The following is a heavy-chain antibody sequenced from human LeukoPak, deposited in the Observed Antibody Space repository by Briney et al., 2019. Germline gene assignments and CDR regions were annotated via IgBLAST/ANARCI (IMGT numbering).Heavy chain of an antibody. J-gene: IGHJ5*02. CDR1: GGSISNYY. CDR3: ARDPSGSFFNWFDP. D-gene: IGHD1-26*01. Sequence: SETLSLTCTVSGGSISNYYWHWIRQPPGKGLEWIGYIYYSGGTNYNPSLKSRVTISVDTSKNQFSLKLRSVTAADTAVYYCARDPSGSFFNWFDPWGQGTLVTVSS. V-gene: IGHV4-59*01. CDR2: IYYSGGT.